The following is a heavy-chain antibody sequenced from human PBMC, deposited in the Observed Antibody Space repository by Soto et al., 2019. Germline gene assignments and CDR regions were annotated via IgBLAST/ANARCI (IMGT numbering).Heavy chain of an antibody. J-gene: IGHJ4*02. D-gene: IGHD6-19*01. CDR2: ISGSGGST. Sequence: RRLSCAASGFTFSSYAMSWVRQAPGKGLEWVSAISGSGGSTYYADSVKGRFTISRDNSKNTLYLQMNSLRAEDTAVYYCAKDLEYSSGWYSPFDYWGQGTLVTVSS. CDR1: GFTFSSYA. CDR3: AKDLEYSSGWYSPFDY. V-gene: IGHV3-23*01.